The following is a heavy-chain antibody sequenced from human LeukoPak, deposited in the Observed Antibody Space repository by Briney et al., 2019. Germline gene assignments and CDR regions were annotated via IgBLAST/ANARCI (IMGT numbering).Heavy chain of an antibody. CDR3: ARRKLTGTNWFDP. Sequence: ASVKVSCKASGYTFTGYYMHWVRQAPGQGLEWMGWINPNSDGTNYAQKFQGRVTMTRDTSISTAYMELSRLRSDDTAVYYCARRKLTGTNWFDPWGQGTLVTVSS. V-gene: IGHV1-2*02. D-gene: IGHD7-27*01. J-gene: IGHJ5*02. CDR1: GYTFTGYY. CDR2: INPNSDGT.